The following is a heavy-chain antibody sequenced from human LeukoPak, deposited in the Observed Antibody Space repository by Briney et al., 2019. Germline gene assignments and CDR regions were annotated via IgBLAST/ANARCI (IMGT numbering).Heavy chain of an antibody. CDR1: GFTFSTYW. D-gene: IGHD6-13*01. J-gene: IGHJ6*03. CDR2: IKQDGGEK. CDR3: ATHTGAAAGTWYYYYYYMDV. Sequence: GGSLRLSCAASGFTFSTYWMTWVRQAPGKGLEWVANIKQDGGEKFYVDSVKGRFTISRDNAKNSLYLQMNSLRAEDTAVYYCATHTGAAAGTWYYYYYYMDVWGKGTTVTVSS. V-gene: IGHV3-7*03.